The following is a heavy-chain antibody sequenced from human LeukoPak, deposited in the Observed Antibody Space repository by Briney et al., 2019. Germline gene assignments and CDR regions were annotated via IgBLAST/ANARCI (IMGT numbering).Heavy chain of an antibody. CDR3: ARNYYYYMDV. Sequence: GGSLRLSCAASGFTFSSYGMHWVRQAPGKGLEWVANIKQDGSEKYYVDSVKGRFTISRDNAKNSLYLQMNSLRAEDTAVYYCARNYYYYMDVWGKGTTVTISS. J-gene: IGHJ6*03. CDR2: IKQDGSEK. CDR1: GFTFSSYG. V-gene: IGHV3-7*01.